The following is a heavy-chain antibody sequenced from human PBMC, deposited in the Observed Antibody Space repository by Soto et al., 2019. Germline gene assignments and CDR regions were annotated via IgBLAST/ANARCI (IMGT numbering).Heavy chain of an antibody. CDR2: IYYSGST. V-gene: IGHV4-31*03. D-gene: IGHD2-15*01. CDR1: GGSISSGGYY. J-gene: IGHJ3*02. Sequence: SETLSLTCTVSGGSISSGGYYWSWIRQHPGKGLEWIGYIYYSGSTYYNPSLKSRVTISVDTSKNQFSLKLSSVTAADTAVYYCARDWGVVVADTRQDMDAFDIWGQGTMVTVSS. CDR3: ARDWGVVVADTRQDMDAFDI.